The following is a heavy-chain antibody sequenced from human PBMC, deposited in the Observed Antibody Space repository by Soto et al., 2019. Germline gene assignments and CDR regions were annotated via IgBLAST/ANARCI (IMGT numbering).Heavy chain of an antibody. J-gene: IGHJ3*02. CDR3: ARGIPGHYGFDI. V-gene: IGHV3-74*01. Sequence: EAQLLESGGGFVQPGGYLRLSCAGSGFSFSSHWMHWVRQAPGKWLVWVSRMKGDGSTANYADSVKGRLTISRDNARNTVYLKMNSLRVDDTAVYYCARGIPGHYGFDIWGQGTLVTVSS. D-gene: IGHD3-10*01. CDR1: GFSFSSHW. CDR2: MKGDGSTA.